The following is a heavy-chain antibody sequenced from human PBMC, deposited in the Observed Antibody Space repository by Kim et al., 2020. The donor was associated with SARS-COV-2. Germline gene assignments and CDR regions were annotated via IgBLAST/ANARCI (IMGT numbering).Heavy chain of an antibody. CDR2: ISGSGGST. Sequence: GGSLRLSCAASGFTFSSYAMSWVRQAPGKGLEWVSAISGSGGSTYYADSVKGRFTISRDNSKNTLYLQMNSLRAEDTAVYYCAKPRLWGELYTYFDYWGQGTLVTVSS. CDR1: GFTFSSYA. D-gene: IGHD3-16*01. J-gene: IGHJ4*02. CDR3: AKPRLWGELYTYFDY. V-gene: IGHV3-23*01.